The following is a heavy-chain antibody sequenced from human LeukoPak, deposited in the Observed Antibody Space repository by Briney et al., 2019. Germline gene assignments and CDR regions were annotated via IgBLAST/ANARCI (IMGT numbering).Heavy chain of an antibody. CDR1: GFTFSSYG. V-gene: IGHV3-30*03. CDR3: ARGGSDYVWGSPDY. J-gene: IGHJ4*02. CDR2: ISYDGSNK. Sequence: GGSLRLSCAASGFTFSSYGMHWVRQAPGKGLEWVAVISYDGSNKYYADSVKGRFTISRDNSKNTLFLQMNSLRGDDTAVYYCARGGSDYVWGSPDYWGQGTLVTVS. D-gene: IGHD3-16*01.